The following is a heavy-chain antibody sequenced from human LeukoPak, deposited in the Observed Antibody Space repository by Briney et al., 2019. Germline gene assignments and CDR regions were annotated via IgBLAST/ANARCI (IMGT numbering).Heavy chain of an antibody. V-gene: IGHV5-51*01. CDR2: TYPGDSDT. Sequence: GESLKISCKASGYTFTSYWIGWVRQMPGKGLEWMGITYPGDSDTRYSPSFQGQVTISADKSISTAYLQWSSLKASDTAMYYCARRDSSGWYLFDYWGQGTLVTVSS. J-gene: IGHJ4*02. CDR3: ARRDSSGWYLFDY. CDR1: GYTFTSYW. D-gene: IGHD6-19*01.